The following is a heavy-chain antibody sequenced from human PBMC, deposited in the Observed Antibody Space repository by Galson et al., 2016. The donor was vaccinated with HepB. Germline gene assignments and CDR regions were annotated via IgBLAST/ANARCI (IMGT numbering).Heavy chain of an antibody. D-gene: IGHD2-15*01. CDR1: GFTFSNYG. CDR2: IWSDGNTK. J-gene: IGHJ6*02. Sequence: SLRLSCAASGFTFSNYGMHWVRQAPGKRLEWVAFIWSDGNTKYYADSVKGRFTISRDKSKNTLDLQMNSLRDEDTAVYFCARGRRDCSGRSCIYYYGLDVWGQGTTVTVSS. CDR3: ARGRRDCSGRSCIYYYGLDV. V-gene: IGHV3-33*01.